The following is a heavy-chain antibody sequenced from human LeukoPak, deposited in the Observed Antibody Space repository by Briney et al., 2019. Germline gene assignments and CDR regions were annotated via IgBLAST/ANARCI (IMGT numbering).Heavy chain of an antibody. CDR2: INPNGGGT. CDR3: ARDLAYGDPPSGFDP. V-gene: IGHV1-2*02. D-gene: IGHD4-17*01. Sequence: ASVKVSCKTSGYNFIDCYVYWVRQAPGQRLEWMGWINPNGGGTNYAQKFQGRVTMTRDTSITTAYMELSSLRSDDTAVYFCARDLAYGDPPSGFDPWGQGTLVTVSS. J-gene: IGHJ5*02. CDR1: GYNFIDCY.